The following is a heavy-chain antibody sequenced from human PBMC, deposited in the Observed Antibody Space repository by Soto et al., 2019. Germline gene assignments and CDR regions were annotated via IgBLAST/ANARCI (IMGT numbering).Heavy chain of an antibody. CDR3: ARDVRQYQPQDWFDL. J-gene: IGHJ5*02. Sequence: QVRLVQSGAEVKKPGASMRVSCTASGYTFFAHYMHWVRQAPGQGLEWMGGINPNSGGTHYAQRFQGRVTMTRETSLSTAYLELSGLTSGDTTIYYCARDVRQYQPQDWFDLWGQGTLVTVSS. CDR1: GYTFFAHY. CDR2: INPNSGGT. V-gene: IGHV1-2*02. D-gene: IGHD2-2*01.